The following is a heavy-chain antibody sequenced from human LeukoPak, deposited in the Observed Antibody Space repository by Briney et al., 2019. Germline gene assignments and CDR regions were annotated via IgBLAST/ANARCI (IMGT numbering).Heavy chain of an antibody. CDR3: AKESDIVVVPAAIHGAFDI. CDR2: ISSSGSTI. CDR1: GFTFSDYY. V-gene: IGHV3-11*01. Sequence: PGGSLRLSCAASGFTFSDYYMSWIRQAPGKGLEWVSYISSSGSTIYYADSVKGRFTISRDNAKNSLYLQMNSLRAEDTAVYYCAKESDIVVVPAAIHGAFDIWGQGTMVTVSS. J-gene: IGHJ3*02. D-gene: IGHD2-2*02.